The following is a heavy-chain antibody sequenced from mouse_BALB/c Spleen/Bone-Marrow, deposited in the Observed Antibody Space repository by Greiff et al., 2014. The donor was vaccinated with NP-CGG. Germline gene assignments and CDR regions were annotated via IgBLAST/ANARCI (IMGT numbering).Heavy chain of an antibody. J-gene: IGHJ2*01. CDR3: TRXGNWEDFDY. CDR1: GFTFSSFG. D-gene: IGHD4-1*01. Sequence: EVMLVESGGGLVQPGGSRKLSCAASGFTFSSFGMHXVRQAXXRGXXXVAYISSGSSTIYYADTVKGRFTISRDNPKNTLFLQXXXXXSEDTAMYXXTRXGNWEDFDYWGQGTTLTVSS. V-gene: IGHV5-17*02. CDR2: ISSGSSTI.